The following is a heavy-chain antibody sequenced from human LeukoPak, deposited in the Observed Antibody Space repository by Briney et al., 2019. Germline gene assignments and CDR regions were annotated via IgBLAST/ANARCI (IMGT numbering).Heavy chain of an antibody. V-gene: IGHV1-69*05. CDR1: GGTFSSYA. D-gene: IGHD1-26*01. Sequence: SVKVSCKASGGTFSSYAISWVRQDPGQGIEWIGGIIPIFGQANYAQKFQGRVTITTDESTSTAYMELSSLRSEDTAVYYCASRSGSYSISGYYYMDVWGKGTTVTVSS. CDR3: ASRSGSYSISGYYYMDV. J-gene: IGHJ6*03. CDR2: IIPIFGQA.